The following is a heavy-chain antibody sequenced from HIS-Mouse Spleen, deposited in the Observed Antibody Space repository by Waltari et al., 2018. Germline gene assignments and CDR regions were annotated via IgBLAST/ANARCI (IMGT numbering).Heavy chain of an antibody. CDR2: ISYDGSNK. V-gene: IGHV3-30*18. CDR3: AKDTSGSYSDY. CDR1: GFTFSSHG. D-gene: IGHD1-26*01. Sequence: QVQLVESGGGVVQPGRSLRLPCAASGFTFSSHGLPVVRQAPGKGLEWVAVISYDGSNKYYADSVKGRFTISRDNSKNTLYLQMNSLRAEDTAVYYCAKDTSGSYSDYWGQGTLVTVSS. J-gene: IGHJ4*02.